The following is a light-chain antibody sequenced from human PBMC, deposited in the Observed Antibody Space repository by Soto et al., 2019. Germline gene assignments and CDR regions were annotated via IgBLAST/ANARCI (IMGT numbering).Light chain of an antibody. Sequence: QAVVAQPPSASGTPGQTVIISCSGGSSNIKTNGVSWYQQVPGAAPKLLIYSNSQRPSGAPDRFSGSKSGTSASLAISGLQSEDEATYHCSTWDDSLNGLIFGGGTKLTVL. J-gene: IGLJ2*01. CDR2: SNS. CDR3: STWDDSLNGLI. CDR1: SSNIKTNG. V-gene: IGLV1-44*01.